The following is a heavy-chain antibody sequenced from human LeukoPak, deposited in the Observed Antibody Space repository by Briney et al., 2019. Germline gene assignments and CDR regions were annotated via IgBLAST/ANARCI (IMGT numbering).Heavy chain of an antibody. CDR2: ISAYNGNT. CDR1: GYTFTSYG. CDR3: ARVAGGRYCSTTSCYMRGWLDP. V-gene: IGHV1-18*01. J-gene: IGHJ5*02. D-gene: IGHD2-2*02. Sequence: ASVKVSCKASGYTFTSYGISWVRQAPGQGLEWMGWISAYNGNTNYAQKLQGRVTMTTDTSTTTAYMELSSLRSDDTAVYYCARVAGGRYCSTTSCYMRGWLDPWGQGTLATVSS.